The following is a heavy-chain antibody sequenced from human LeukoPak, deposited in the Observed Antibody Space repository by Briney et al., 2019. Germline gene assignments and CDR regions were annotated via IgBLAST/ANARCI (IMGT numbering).Heavy chain of an antibody. D-gene: IGHD2-21*01. J-gene: IGHJ4*02. CDR1: GYTFTTYD. CDR3: ARVAGNCGGDCYRLVY. V-gene: IGHV1-8*01. Sequence: ASVKVSCKASGYTFTTYDINWVRQATGQGLEWMAWMNPNSDNTGYAQKFQGRVTMTRNTSISTAYMELSSLRSEDTAVYYCARVAGNCGGDCYRLVYWGQGTLVTVAS. CDR2: MNPNSDNT.